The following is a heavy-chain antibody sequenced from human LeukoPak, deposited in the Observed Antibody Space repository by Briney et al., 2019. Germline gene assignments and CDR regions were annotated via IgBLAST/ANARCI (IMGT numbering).Heavy chain of an antibody. Sequence: GGSLRLSCAVSGFTFSIYSMHWVRQAPGKGLEWLSSISSSSSYIYYTDSVKGRFTISRDNAKNSLYLQMNSLRAEDTAMYYCARGEQVTIMDVWGQGTTVTVSS. CDR3: ARGEQVTIMDV. CDR1: GFTFSIYS. V-gene: IGHV3-21*01. J-gene: IGHJ6*02. CDR2: ISSSSSYI. D-gene: IGHD4-23*01.